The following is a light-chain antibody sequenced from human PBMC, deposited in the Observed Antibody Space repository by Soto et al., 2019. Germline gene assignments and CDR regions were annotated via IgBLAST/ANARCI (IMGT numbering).Light chain of an antibody. J-gene: IGKJ5*01. Sequence: DIVLTQSQVTLSLSPGDRSTLSCIASETVSSYLLWYQQKPGQDPRLLTYDASERATGIPARFSGSGSETDFTLTISSLEPEDFGVYYCLHRMNWPLTFGQGTRLEIK. V-gene: IGKV3-11*01. CDR2: DAS. CDR3: LHRMNWPLT. CDR1: ETVSSY.